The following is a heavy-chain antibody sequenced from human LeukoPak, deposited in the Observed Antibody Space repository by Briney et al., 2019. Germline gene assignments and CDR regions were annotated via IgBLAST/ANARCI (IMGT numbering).Heavy chain of an antibody. D-gene: IGHD6-13*01. V-gene: IGHV4-34*01. J-gene: IGHJ5*02. CDR3: ARGQRGYSSRWYSGPLGDWFDP. Sequence: SETLSLTCAVYGGSFSGYYWSWIRQPPGKGPEWIGEINHSGSTNYNPSLKSRVTISVDTSKNQFSLKLSSVTAADTAVYYCARGQRGYSSRWYSGPLGDWFDPWGQGTLVTVSS. CDR2: INHSGST. CDR1: GGSFSGYY.